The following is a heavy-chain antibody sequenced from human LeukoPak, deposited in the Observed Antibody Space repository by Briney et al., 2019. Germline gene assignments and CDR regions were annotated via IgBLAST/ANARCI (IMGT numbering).Heavy chain of an antibody. CDR2: IYYSGST. CDR3: ARDKYSSRYWFDP. CDR1: GGSISSYY. Sequence: PSETLSLTCTVSGGSISSYYWSWIRQPPGKGLEWIGCIYYSGSTNYNPSLKSRVTISVDTSKNQFSLKLSSVTAADTAVYYCARDKYSSRYWFDPWGQGTLVTVSS. D-gene: IGHD6-19*01. J-gene: IGHJ5*02. V-gene: IGHV4-59*01.